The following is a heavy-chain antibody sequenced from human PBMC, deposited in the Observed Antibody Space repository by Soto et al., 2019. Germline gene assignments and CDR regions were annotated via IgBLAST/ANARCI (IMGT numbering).Heavy chain of an antibody. Sequence: PGGSLRLSCAASGFTFSSYAMSWVRQAPGKGLEWVSSISGSGDTTYFAHSVKGRFTIFRDNSKNTLYLQMNSLRVEDTSVYYCAKDRTTSGTAVRFDPWGQGTLVTVSS. CDR2: ISGSGDTT. V-gene: IGHV3-23*01. CDR1: GFTFSSYA. CDR3: AKDRTTSGTAVRFDP. D-gene: IGHD1-1*01. J-gene: IGHJ5*02.